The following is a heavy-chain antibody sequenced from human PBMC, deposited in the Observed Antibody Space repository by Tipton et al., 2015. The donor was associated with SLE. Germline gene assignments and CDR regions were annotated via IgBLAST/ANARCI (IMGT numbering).Heavy chain of an antibody. CDR3: ARYYYDNTGDCLYDS. CDR1: GGSISSGGHY. Sequence: TLSLTCTVSGGSISSGGHYWTWIRQHPGKGLEFIAFIYFSGRTYYSPSLKSRVTISVDTSENQFSMKLSSVTAADTAVYYCARYYYDNTGDCLYDSWGQGTLVTVSS. V-gene: IGHV4-31*03. D-gene: IGHD3-22*01. CDR2: IYFSGRT. J-gene: IGHJ4*02.